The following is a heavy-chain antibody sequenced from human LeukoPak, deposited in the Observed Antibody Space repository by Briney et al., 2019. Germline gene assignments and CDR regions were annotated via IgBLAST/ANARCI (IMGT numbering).Heavy chain of an antibody. Sequence: PSETLSLTCAVYGGSFSGYYWSWIRQPPGKGLEWIGEINHSGSTNYNPSLKSRVTISVDTSKNQFSLKLSSVTAADTAVYYCARDRRRPLFEDWGQGTLVTVSA. J-gene: IGHJ4*02. V-gene: IGHV4-34*01. D-gene: IGHD2-21*02. CDR1: GGSFSGYY. CDR2: INHSGST. CDR3: ARDRRRPLFED.